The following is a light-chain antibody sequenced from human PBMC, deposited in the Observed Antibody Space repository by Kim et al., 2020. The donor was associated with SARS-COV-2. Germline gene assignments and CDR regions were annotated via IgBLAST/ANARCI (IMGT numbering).Light chain of an antibody. Sequence: VGDRDTNTCRESHRIITYLNWDKQKPGKDPNHPIYAASSLQSQVPPRFSGSGYGTEFTLTINNLQPEDIVTYYCQQSYSTPPWKFGQGTKVDIK. J-gene: IGKJ1*01. CDR3: QQSYSTPPWK. CDR1: HRIITY. CDR2: AAS. V-gene: IGKV1-39*01.